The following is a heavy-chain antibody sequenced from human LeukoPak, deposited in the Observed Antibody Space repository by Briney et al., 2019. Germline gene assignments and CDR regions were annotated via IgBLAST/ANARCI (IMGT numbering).Heavy chain of an antibody. D-gene: IGHD1-26*01. CDR3: ARSRAFNSGAFDP. Sequence: SETLSLTCTVSGASVNSASYWTWIRQPPGKGVEWIAHIYNGVNTNYNPSLKSRVTISVDTSKNQFSLRLNSVTAAVTAVYYCARSRAFNSGAFDPWGQGSLVTVSS. CDR2: IYNGVNT. V-gene: IGHV4-61*01. CDR1: GASVNSASY. J-gene: IGHJ5*02.